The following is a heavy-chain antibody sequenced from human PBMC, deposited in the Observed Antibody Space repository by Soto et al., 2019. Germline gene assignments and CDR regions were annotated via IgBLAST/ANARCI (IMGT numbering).Heavy chain of an antibody. CDR2: IYPGDSDT. Sequence: PGESLKISCEGSGYSFTKYWIGWVRQMPGEGLEWMGIIYPGDSDTTYSPSFQGQVTISVDKSISTAYLQWCSLKASDTAMYYCVRHGGGSHYGDFDFWGQGTLVTVSS. V-gene: IGHV5-51*01. J-gene: IGHJ4*02. CDR1: GYSFTKYW. CDR3: VRHGGGSHYGDFDF. D-gene: IGHD2-15*01.